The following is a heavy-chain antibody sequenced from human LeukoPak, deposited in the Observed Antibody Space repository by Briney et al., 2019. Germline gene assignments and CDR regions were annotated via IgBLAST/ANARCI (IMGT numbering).Heavy chain of an antibody. D-gene: IGHD2-15*01. CDR2: IFYSGST. V-gene: IGHV4-39*01. CDR3: ARHESIIVVVAARGFDY. Sequence: PSETLSLTCTVSGGSISSSSYFWGRIRQPPGKGLEWIGSIFYSGSTYYNPSLNSRVTISIDTSKNQFSLKLSSVTAADTAVYYCARHESIIVVVAARGFDYWGQGTLVTVSS. J-gene: IGHJ4*02. CDR1: GGSISSSSYF.